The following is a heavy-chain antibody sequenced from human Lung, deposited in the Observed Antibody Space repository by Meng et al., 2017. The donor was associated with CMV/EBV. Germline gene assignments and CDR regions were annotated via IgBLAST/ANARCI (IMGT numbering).Heavy chain of an antibody. J-gene: IGHJ4*02. D-gene: IGHD1-26*01. CDR3: ARVEVGITSGDY. CDR1: CYTFTNYG. V-gene: IGHV1-18*01. Sequence: QAQLVQSGGEVKKPGASVKVSCKASCYTFTNYGITWVRQAPGQGLEWMVWINAYNGDTNYAQTLQGRVTMTTDTSTSTAYVELRSLRSDDTAVYYCARVEVGITSGDYWGQGTLVTVSS. CDR2: INAYNGDT.